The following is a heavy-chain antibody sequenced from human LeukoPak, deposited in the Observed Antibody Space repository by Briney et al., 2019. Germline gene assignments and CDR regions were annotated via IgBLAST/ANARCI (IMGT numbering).Heavy chain of an antibody. D-gene: IGHD6-13*01. Sequence: PGGSLRLSWAASGFTFSSYWMSWVRQAPGKGLEWVANIKQDGSEKYYVDSVKGRFTISRDNAKNSLYLQMNSLRAEDTAVYYCARLVTGTSSWFDYWGQGTLVTVSS. CDR1: GFTFSSYW. J-gene: IGHJ4*02. V-gene: IGHV3-7*01. CDR3: ARLVTGTSSWFDY. CDR2: IKQDGSEK.